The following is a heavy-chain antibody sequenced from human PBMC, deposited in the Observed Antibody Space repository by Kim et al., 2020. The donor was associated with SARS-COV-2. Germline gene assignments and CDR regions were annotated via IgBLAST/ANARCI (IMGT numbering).Heavy chain of an antibody. V-gene: IGHV1-69*13. CDR2: IIPIFGTA. D-gene: IGHD6-13*01. CDR3: ARGGRYSVYDWDIAAAGAFDY. Sequence: SVKVSCKASGGTFSSYAISWVRQAPGQGLEWMGGIIPIFGTANYAQKFQGRVTITADESTSTAYMELSSLRSEDTAVYYCARGGRYSVYDWDIAAAGAFDYWGQGTLVTVSS. J-gene: IGHJ4*02. CDR1: GGTFSSYA.